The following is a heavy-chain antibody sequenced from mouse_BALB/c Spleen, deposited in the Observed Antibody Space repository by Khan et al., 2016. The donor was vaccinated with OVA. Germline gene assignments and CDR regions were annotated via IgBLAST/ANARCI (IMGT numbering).Heavy chain of an antibody. CDR2: ISYSGVT. D-gene: IGHD1-1*01. CDR1: GYSITSGYA. V-gene: IGHV3-2*02. Sequence: EVQLQESGPGLVKPSQSLSLTCTVTGYSITSGYAWNWIRQFPGNKLEWMGYISYSGVTSYTPSLKSRISITRDTSKNQFFLQLNSVTTEDTATSYCARRNYYGYYFDYWGQGTTLTVSS. J-gene: IGHJ2*01. CDR3: ARRNYYGYYFDY.